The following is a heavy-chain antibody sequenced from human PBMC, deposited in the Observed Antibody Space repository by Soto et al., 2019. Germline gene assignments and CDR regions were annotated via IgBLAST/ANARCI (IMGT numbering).Heavy chain of an antibody. D-gene: IGHD1-26*01. CDR2: ISSSSSYT. V-gene: IGHV3-11*05. CDR1: GFTFSDYY. CDR3: ARVVGATPWLDP. J-gene: IGHJ5*02. Sequence: QVQLVESGGGLVKPGGSLRLSCAASGFTFSDYYMSWIRQAPGKRLEWVSYISSSSSYTNYADSVKGRFTISRDNAKNSLYLQMNSLRAEDTAVYYCARVVGATPWLDPSGQGTLVTVSS.